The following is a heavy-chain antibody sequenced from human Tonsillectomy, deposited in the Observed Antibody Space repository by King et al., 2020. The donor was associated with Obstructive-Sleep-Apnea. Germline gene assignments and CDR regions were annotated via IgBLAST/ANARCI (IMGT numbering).Heavy chain of an antibody. CDR1: GGSISSYY. D-gene: IGHD3-16*02. Sequence: QLQESGPGLVKPSETLSLTCTVSGGSISSYYWSWIRQPPGEGLEWSGYIYYSGSTNYNPSLKSRVTISVDTYKNQFSLKLSSVTAADTAVYYCARGYDYVWGSYRPYYFDYWGQGTLVTVSS. J-gene: IGHJ4*02. CDR3: ARGYDYVWGSYRPYYFDY. V-gene: IGHV4-59*01. CDR2: IYYSGST.